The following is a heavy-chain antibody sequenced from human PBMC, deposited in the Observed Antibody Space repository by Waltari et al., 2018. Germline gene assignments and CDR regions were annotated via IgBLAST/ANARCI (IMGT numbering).Heavy chain of an antibody. CDR2: SNWNCGST. Sequence: EVQLVESGGGVRRPGGSLRLSCAASGFNFDDRGMRWVRQAPGRGREWVSSSNWNCGSTCYADSVRGRFTISRDNAKNSLYLQMNSLRADDTALYYCAREKLMGEYIDYWGQGTLVTVSS. V-gene: IGHV3-20*04. D-gene: IGHD2-15*01. J-gene: IGHJ4*02. CDR1: GFNFDDRG. CDR3: AREKLMGEYIDY.